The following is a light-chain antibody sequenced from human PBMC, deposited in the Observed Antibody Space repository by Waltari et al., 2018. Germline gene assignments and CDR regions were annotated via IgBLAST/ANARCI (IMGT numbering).Light chain of an antibody. V-gene: IGKV1-12*01. CDR1: QDIGNF. J-gene: IGKJ4*02. CDR2: VAS. Sequence: DIQMTQSPSSVSASVGDRVTISCRASQDIGNFLVWYQQKPGKAPKPPIFVASRLLTGVPARFSGSGSGTEFTLTITGLQPDDFATYICQQGNSFPPTFGRGTKIEI. CDR3: QQGNSFPPT.